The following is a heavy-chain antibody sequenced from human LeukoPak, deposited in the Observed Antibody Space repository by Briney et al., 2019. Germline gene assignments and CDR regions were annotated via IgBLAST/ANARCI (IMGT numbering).Heavy chain of an antibody. Sequence: PSETLSLTCAVYGGSFSGYYWSWIRQPPGKGLEWIGEINHSGSTNYNPSLKSRVTISVDTSKNQFSLKLSSVTAADTAVYYCASWTGGGYYDSSGYYYWSQGTLVTVSS. J-gene: IGHJ4*02. CDR1: GGSFSGYY. CDR2: INHSGST. V-gene: IGHV4-34*01. CDR3: ASWTGGGYYDSSGYYY. D-gene: IGHD3-22*01.